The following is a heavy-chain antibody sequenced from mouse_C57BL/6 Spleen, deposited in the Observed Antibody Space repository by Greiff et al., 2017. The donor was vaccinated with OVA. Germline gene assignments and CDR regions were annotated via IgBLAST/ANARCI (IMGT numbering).Heavy chain of an antibody. D-gene: IGHD1-1*01. CDR3: ARLTSIVEDFDY. J-gene: IGHJ2*01. Sequence: QVQLQQPGAELVRPGSSVKLSCKASGYTFTSYWMHWVKQRPIQGLEWIGNIDPSDSETHYNQKFKDKATLTVDKSSSTAYMQISSLPSEASAVYYCARLTSIVEDFDYWGQGTTLTVSS. CDR2: IDPSDSET. V-gene: IGHV1-52*01. CDR1: GYTFTSYW.